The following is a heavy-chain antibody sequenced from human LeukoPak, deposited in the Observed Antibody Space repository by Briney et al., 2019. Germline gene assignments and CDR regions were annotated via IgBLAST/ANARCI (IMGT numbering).Heavy chain of an antibody. D-gene: IGHD2-2*01. CDR2: IKSKTDGGTT. CDR3: PARYCRSTSCYGEYFQR. J-gene: IGHJ1*01. CDR1: GFTFSNAW. Sequence: PGGSLRLSCAASGFTFSNAWMSWVRQAPGKGLEWVGRIKSKTDGGTTDYAAPVKGRFTISRDDSKNTLYLQMNSLKTKDTAVYYCPARYCRSTSCYGEYFQRWGQGTLVTVSS. V-gene: IGHV3-15*01.